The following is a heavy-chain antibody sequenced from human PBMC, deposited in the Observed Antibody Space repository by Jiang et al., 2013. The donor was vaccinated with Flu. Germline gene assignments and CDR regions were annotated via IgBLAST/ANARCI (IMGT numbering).Heavy chain of an antibody. CDR2: IKQDGSDK. Sequence: QLLESGGGLVQPGGSLRLSCAASGFTFSNYWMTWVRQAPGKGLQWVASIKQDGSDKFYVDSVKGRFTISRDNAENSLYLQMNGLRAEDTAVYYCAKASGYCSGGSCYWDYWGQGTLVTVSS. CDR1: GFTFSNYW. CDR3: AKASGYCSGGSCYWDY. D-gene: IGHD2-15*01. V-gene: IGHV3-7*03. J-gene: IGHJ4*02.